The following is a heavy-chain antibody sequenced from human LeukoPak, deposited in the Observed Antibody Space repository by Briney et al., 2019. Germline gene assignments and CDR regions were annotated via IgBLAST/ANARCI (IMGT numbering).Heavy chain of an antibody. CDR3: ASFIYSSSPWGYYMDV. CDR1: GYTFTGYY. D-gene: IGHD6-13*01. CDR2: INPNSGGT. J-gene: IGHJ6*03. Sequence: ASVKVPCKASGYTFTGYYMHWVRQAPGQGLEWMGWINPNSGGTNYAQKFQGRVTMTRDTSISTAYMELSRLRSDDTAVYYCASFIYSSSPWGYYMDVWGKGTTVTVSS. V-gene: IGHV1-2*02.